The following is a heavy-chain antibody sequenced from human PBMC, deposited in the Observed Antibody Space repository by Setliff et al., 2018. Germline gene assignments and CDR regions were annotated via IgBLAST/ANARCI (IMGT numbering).Heavy chain of an antibody. D-gene: IGHD4-17*01. CDR3: ARGDYGDYGEGEAAY. Sequence: ASVKVSCKASGYTFTSYGFSWVRQAPGQGLEWMGWMNPNSGNTGYAQKFQGRVTMTRNTSISTAYMELSSRRSEDTAVYYCARGDYGDYGEGEAAYWGQGTLVTVSS. CDR1: GYTFTSYG. J-gene: IGHJ4*02. V-gene: IGHV1-8*01. CDR2: MNPNSGNT.